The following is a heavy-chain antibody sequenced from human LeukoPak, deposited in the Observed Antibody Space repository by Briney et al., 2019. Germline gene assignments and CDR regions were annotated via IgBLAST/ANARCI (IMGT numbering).Heavy chain of an antibody. CDR2: IYYSGST. CDR1: GGSISSYY. V-gene: IGHV4-59*08. CDR3: ARHTADYYDSSLFDP. Sequence: SETLSLTCTVSGGSISSYYWGWIRQPPGKGLEWIGYIYYSGSTNYNPSLKSRVTISVDTSKSQFSLKLSSVTAADTAVYYCARHTADYYDSSLFDPGGQGTLVTVSS. D-gene: IGHD3-22*01. J-gene: IGHJ5*02.